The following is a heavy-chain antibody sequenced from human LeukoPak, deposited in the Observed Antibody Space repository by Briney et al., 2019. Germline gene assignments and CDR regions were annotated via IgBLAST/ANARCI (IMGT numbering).Heavy chain of an antibody. D-gene: IGHD3-10*01. J-gene: IGHJ4*02. CDR2: ISTSGEST. V-gene: IGHV3-23*01. CDR3: AKGSGNGYGSGPFDY. CDR1: GFTFSSYG. Sequence: GGSLRLSCAASGFTFSSYGMSWVRQAPGQGLEWVSAISTSGESTYYADSVKGHFTISRDNSKNTLYLQMNSLRAEDTAIYFCAKGSGNGYGSGPFDYWGRGTLVSVSS.